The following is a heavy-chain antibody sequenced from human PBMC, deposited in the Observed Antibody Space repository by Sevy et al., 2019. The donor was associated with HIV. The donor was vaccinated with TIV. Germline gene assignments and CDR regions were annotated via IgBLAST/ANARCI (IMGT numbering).Heavy chain of an antibody. D-gene: IGHD4-17*01. CDR2: ISGSGFST. J-gene: IGHJ4*02. CDR1: GFTLSRTG. CDR3: AKDPDDTYDYGEHSDY. Sequence: GGSLRLSCAASGFTLSRTGMIWVRQAPGKGLEWVSGISGSGFSTNYADSVKGRFTISRDNSKNPLYLQMNSLRGEDTAVYYCAKDPDDTYDYGEHSDYWGQGTLVTVSS. V-gene: IGHV3-23*01.